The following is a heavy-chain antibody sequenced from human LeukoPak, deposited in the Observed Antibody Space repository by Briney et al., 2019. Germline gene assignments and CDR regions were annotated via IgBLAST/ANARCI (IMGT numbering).Heavy chain of an antibody. CDR2: INPSGGST. V-gene: IGHV1-46*01. CDR1: GYTFTSYY. D-gene: IGHD2-15*01. J-gene: IGHJ3*02. CDR3: AREGGGNDAFDI. Sequence: ASVKVSCKASGYTFTSYYMHWVRQAPGQGLEWMGIINPSGGSTSYAQKFQGGVTMTRDTSTSTVYMELSSLRSEDTAVYYCAREGGGNDAFDIWGQGTMVTVSS.